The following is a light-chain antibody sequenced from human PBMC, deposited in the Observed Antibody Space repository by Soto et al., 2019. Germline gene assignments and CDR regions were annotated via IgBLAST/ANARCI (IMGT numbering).Light chain of an antibody. Sequence: DIQMTQSPSSLSASVGDRVTITCRAGQSISTYLHWYQQKPGEAPKLLISGASNLQSGVPSRFSGSGSGTHFTLTISSLQSGDSATYFCQQSYNTPPEYTFGRGTKLEI. J-gene: IGKJ2*01. CDR3: QQSYNTPPEYT. CDR2: GAS. V-gene: IGKV1-39*01. CDR1: QSISTY.